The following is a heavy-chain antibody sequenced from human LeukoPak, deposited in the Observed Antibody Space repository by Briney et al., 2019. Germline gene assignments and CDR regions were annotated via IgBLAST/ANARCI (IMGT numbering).Heavy chain of an antibody. CDR2: LNGNGGAT. D-gene: IGHD4-17*01. J-gene: IGHJ6*03. CDR3: AKPTVTTMDYYYYMDV. CDR1: GFTFSSYA. V-gene: IGHV3-23*01. Sequence: GGSLRLSCAASGFTFSSYAMSWVRQAPGKGLEWVSYLNGNGGATYYSDSVKGRFTISRDNSKNTLYLQMNSLRAEDTAVYYCAKPTVTTMDYYYYMDVWGKGTTVTVSS.